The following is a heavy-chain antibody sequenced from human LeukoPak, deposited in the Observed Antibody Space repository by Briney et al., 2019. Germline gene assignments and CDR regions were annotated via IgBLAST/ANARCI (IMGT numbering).Heavy chain of an antibody. Sequence: PSETLSLTCTVSGGSISSYHWSWIRQPPGKGLEWIGYIYYSGSTNYNPSLKSRVTISVDTSKTQYSLKLSSVTAADTAVYYCARSSRLAPGILRFDPWGQGTLVTVSS. D-gene: IGHD3-16*01. CDR3: ARSSRLAPGILRFDP. J-gene: IGHJ5*02. CDR1: GGSISSYH. V-gene: IGHV4-59*01. CDR2: IYYSGST.